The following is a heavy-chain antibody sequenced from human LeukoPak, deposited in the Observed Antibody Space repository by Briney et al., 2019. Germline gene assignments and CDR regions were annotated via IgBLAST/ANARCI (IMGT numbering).Heavy chain of an antibody. D-gene: IGHD5-18*01. CDR2: IIPILGIA. CDR1: GGTFSSYA. V-gene: IGHV1-69*04. Sequence: ASAKVSCKASGGTFSSYAISWVRQAPGQGLEWMGRIIPILGIANYAQKFQGRVTITADKSTSTAYMELSSLRSEDTAVYYCAREGGGYSSGTESGYGMDVWGQGTTVTVSS. CDR3: AREGGGYSSGTESGYGMDV. J-gene: IGHJ6*02.